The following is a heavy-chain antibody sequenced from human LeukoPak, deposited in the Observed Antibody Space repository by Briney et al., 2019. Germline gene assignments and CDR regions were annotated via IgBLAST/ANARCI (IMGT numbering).Heavy chain of an antibody. CDR1: GFTFSTYA. CDR2: ISGSGGST. CDR3: AKALEQETVIALDS. D-gene: IGHD6-13*01. Sequence: GGSLRLSCAASGFTFSTYAMSWVRQAPGKGLEWVSAISGSGGSTYYADSVKGRFTISRDNSKNTLYMQMNSLRAEDTSIYFCAKALEQETVIALDSWGQGTLVTVSS. J-gene: IGHJ4*02. V-gene: IGHV3-23*01.